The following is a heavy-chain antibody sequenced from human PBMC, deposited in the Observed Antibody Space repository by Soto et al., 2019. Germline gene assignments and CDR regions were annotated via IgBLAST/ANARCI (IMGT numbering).Heavy chain of an antibody. CDR1: GFSFSLYW. D-gene: IGHD3-9*01. Sequence: QSLSCEGSGFSFSLYWMSWVRQAPGKGLEWVANIKRDGSEQYYADSVKGRFTITRGNAKNTLYLEINSLKAEDTAVYYCARDQRACDSVSGEDLWGPGTLVTVSS. V-gene: IGHV3-7*03. J-gene: IGHJ5*02. CDR2: IKRDGSEQ. CDR3: ARDQRACDSVSGEDL.